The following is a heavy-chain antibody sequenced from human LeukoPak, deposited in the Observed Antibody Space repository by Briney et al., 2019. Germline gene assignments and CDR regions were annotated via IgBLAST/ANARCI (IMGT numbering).Heavy chain of an antibody. J-gene: IGHJ4*02. Sequence: PSETLSLTCTVSGGSISNYYWSWIRQPPGKGLEWIGYIYYSGSTNYNPSLKSRVTISVDTSKNQFSLKLSSVTAADTAVYYCARDSSFGGFNFDYWGQGTLVTVSS. CDR3: ARDSSFGGFNFDY. D-gene: IGHD3-3*01. CDR2: IYYSGST. V-gene: IGHV4-59*01. CDR1: GGSISNYY.